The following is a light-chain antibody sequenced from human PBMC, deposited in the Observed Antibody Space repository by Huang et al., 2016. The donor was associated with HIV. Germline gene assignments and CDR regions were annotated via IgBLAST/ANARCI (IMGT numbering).Light chain of an antibody. CDR2: WAS. CDR3: HQYYNTPYT. V-gene: IGKV4-1*01. J-gene: IGKJ2*01. Sequence: DIVMTQSPDSLAVSLGERATINCKSSQSVVDNSNNKNCVAWFQQKPGQPPKLRIYWASSRESGVPDRFSGSGSGTDFTLTISSLQAEDVAVYYCHQYYNTPYTFGQGTKLEIK. CDR1: QSVVDNSNNKNC.